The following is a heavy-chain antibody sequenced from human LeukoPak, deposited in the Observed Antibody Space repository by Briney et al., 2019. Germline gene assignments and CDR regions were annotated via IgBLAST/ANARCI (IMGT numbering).Heavy chain of an antibody. CDR1: GFTFSTYA. V-gene: IGHV3-30-3*01. Sequence: PGRSLRLSCAASGFTFSTYAMHWVRQAPGKGLEWVAVISFDGGNKYYADSVEGRFTISRDNSKNTVYLQMNSLRAEDTTVYYCARVYSSSWLFDYWGQGTLVTVSS. J-gene: IGHJ4*02. CDR2: ISFDGGNK. CDR3: ARVYSSSWLFDY. D-gene: IGHD6-13*01.